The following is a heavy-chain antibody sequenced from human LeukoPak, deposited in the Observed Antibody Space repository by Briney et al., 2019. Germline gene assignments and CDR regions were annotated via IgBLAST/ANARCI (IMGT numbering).Heavy chain of an antibody. D-gene: IGHD6-13*01. J-gene: IGHJ4*02. CDR1: GGTFISYA. CDR3: ASRARTGYSSSWSQDY. CDR2: IIPIFGTA. V-gene: IGHV1-69*06. Sequence: SVKVSCKASGGTFISYAISWVRQAPGQGVEWMGGIIPIFGTANYAQKFQGRVTITADKSTSTAYMELSSLRSEDTAVYYCASRARTGYSSSWSQDYWGQGTLVTVSS.